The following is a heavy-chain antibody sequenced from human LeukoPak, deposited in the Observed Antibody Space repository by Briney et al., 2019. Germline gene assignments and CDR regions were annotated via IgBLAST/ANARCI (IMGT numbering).Heavy chain of an antibody. CDR3: ARDSMTTVVTSLFDL. D-gene: IGHD4-23*01. J-gene: IGHJ2*01. Sequence: PGGSLRLSCAAPGFTFSSYEMNWVRQAPGKGLEWVSYISSSGSTIYYADSVKGRFTISRDNAKNSLYLQMNSLRAEDTAVYYCARDSMTTVVTSLFDLWGRGTLVTVSS. V-gene: IGHV3-48*03. CDR1: GFTFSSYE. CDR2: ISSSGSTI.